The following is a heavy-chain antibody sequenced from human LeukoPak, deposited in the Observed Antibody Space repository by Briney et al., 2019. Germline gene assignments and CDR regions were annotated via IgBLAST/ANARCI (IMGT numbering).Heavy chain of an antibody. V-gene: IGHV3-23*01. CDR2: ISGSGGTT. J-gene: IGHJ4*02. CDR3: AKDVQSWPTYFDY. CDR1: GFTFSNYA. D-gene: IGHD1-1*01. Sequence: GGSLRLSCAASGFTFSNYAMSWVRQAPGKGLEWVSAISGSGGTTYYADSVKSRFTVSRDNSKNTLYLQVNSLRAADTAVYFCAKDVQSWPTYFDYWGQGTLATVSS.